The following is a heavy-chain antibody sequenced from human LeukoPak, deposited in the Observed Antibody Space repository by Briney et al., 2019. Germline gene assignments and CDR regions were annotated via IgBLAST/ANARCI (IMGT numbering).Heavy chain of an antibody. Sequence: GGSLRLSCAASGLTISSYWMSWVRQAPGKGLEWVANIKEDGSQKYYVDSVRGRFTMSRDNAKNSLYLQMNSLRTEDTAVYYCARGSTRGGDSDYWGQGTLVTVSS. CDR2: IKEDGSQK. CDR3: ARGSTRGGDSDY. J-gene: IGHJ4*02. V-gene: IGHV3-7*03. D-gene: IGHD3-16*01. CDR1: GLTISSYW.